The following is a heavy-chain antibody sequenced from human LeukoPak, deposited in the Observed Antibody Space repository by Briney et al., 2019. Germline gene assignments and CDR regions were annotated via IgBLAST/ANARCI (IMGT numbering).Heavy chain of an antibody. J-gene: IGHJ6*03. V-gene: IGHV4-59*01. CDR2: IYYSGST. D-gene: IGHD1-14*01. CDR3: ARGRTARGYMDV. Sequence: PSETLSLTCTVSGASISGYYWSWIRQPPGKGLEWIGYIYYSGSTNYNPSLKSRVTISVDTSKNQFSLKLSSVTAADTAVYYCARGRTARGYMDVWGKGTTVTVSS. CDR1: GASISGYY.